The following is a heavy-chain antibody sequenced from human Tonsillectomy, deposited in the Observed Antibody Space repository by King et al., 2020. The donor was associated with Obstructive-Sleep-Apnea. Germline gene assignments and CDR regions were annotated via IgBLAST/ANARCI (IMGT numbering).Heavy chain of an antibody. D-gene: IGHD6-19*01. CDR1: GFTFPDYT. Sequence: VQLVESGGGLVQPGRSLRLSCTASGFTFPDYTLSWFRQAPWKGLEWVGVIRTKVNGGTAEYAASVKGRFTISRHDSKSIAYLQMNSLKTEDTALYYCTRDGSGWPRDAFDIWGQGTMVTVSS. J-gene: IGHJ3*02. V-gene: IGHV3-49*03. CDR3: TRDGSGWPRDAFDI. CDR2: IRTKVNGGTA.